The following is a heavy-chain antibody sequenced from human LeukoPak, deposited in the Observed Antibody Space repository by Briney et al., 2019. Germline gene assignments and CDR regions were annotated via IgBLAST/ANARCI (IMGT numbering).Heavy chain of an antibody. CDR2: SSASGATT. D-gene: IGHD2-2*02. V-gene: IGHV3-23*01. CDR3: AKADGRVVVPAAIGY. J-gene: IGHJ4*02. Sequence: GGSLRLSCAASGFIFSAYAMSWVRQAPGRGLEWVSTSSASGATTYQADSVKGRFTISRDNSKNTLYLQMNSLRAEDTAVYYCAKADGRVVVPAAIGYWGQGTLVTVSS. CDR1: GFIFSAYA.